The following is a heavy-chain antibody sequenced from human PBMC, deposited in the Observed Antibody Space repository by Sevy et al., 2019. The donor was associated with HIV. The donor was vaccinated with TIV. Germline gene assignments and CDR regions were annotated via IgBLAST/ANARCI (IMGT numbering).Heavy chain of an antibody. V-gene: IGHV3-48*03. CDR1: GFTFTTYD. CDR2: ISSSANDI. CDR3: AREGLGGFYSSLDR. J-gene: IGHJ5*02. Sequence: GGSLRLSCAASGFTFTTYDMTWVRQAPGKGLEWISYISSSANDIKYADSVKGRFTISRDNARNSLYLAMSSLSAEDTAVYYCAREGLGGFYSSLDRWGQGTLVTVSS. D-gene: IGHD3-22*01.